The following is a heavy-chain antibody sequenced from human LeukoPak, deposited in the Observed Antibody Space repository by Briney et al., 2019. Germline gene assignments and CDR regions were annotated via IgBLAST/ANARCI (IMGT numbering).Heavy chain of an antibody. V-gene: IGHV3-30-3*01. J-gene: IGHJ4*02. CDR1: GFTFSSYA. Sequence: GGSLRLSCAASGFTFSSYAMHWVRQAPGKGLEWVAVISYDGSNKYYADSVKGRFTISRDNSKNTLYLQMNSLRAEDTAVYYCALAGGWYLDYWGQGTLVTVSS. D-gene: IGHD3-3*02. CDR3: ALAGGWYLDY. CDR2: ISYDGSNK.